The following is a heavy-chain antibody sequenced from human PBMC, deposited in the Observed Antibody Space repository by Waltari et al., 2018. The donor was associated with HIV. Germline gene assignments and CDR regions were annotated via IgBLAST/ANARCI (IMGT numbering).Heavy chain of an antibody. CDR2: IRYDGSNK. V-gene: IGHV3-30*02. J-gene: IGHJ6*02. CDR3: AKDVSPGYGMDV. D-gene: IGHD3-16*02. Sequence: QVQLVESGGGVVQPGGSLSISCAASGFPLSSIGLPWVGQAPGKGLEWVAFIRYDGSNKYHAESVKGRFTTSRDNSKNTLYLLMNSLRPEDTAVYYCAKDVSPGYGMDVWGQGTTVTVSS. CDR1: GFPLSSIG.